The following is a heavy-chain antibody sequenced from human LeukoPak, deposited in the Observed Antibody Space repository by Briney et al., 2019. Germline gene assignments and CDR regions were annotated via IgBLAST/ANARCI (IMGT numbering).Heavy chain of an antibody. V-gene: IGHV1-18*01. D-gene: IGHD3-16*01. CDR1: GYTFTSYG. J-gene: IGHJ4*02. Sequence: ASVKVSCKASGYTFTSYGISWVRQAPGQGLEWMGWISAYNGNTNYAQKLQGRVTMTTDTSTSTAYMELRSLRSDDTAVYYCARVWGKTYSAWPDYWGQGTLVTVSS. CDR2: ISAYNGNT. CDR3: ARVWGKTYSAWPDY.